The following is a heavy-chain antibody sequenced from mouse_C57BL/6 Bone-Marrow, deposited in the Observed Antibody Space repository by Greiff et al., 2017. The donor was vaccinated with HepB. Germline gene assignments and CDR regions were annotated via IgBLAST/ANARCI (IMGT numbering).Heavy chain of an antibody. V-gene: IGHV1-77*01. CDR3: ARNPYYYGRFYGYFDV. CDR1: GYTFTDYY. CDR2: IGPGSGST. Sequence: VQLQESGAELVKPGASVKISCKASGYTFTDYYINWVKQRPGQGLEWIGKIGPGSGSTYYNEKFKGKATLTADKSSSTAYMQLSSLTSEDSAVYFCARNPYYYGRFYGYFDVWGTGTTVTVSS. J-gene: IGHJ1*03. D-gene: IGHD1-1*01.